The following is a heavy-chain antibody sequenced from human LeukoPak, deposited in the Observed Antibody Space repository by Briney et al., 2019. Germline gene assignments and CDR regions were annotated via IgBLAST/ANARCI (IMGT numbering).Heavy chain of an antibody. CDR1: GFTFDDYA. D-gene: IGHD3-16*01. CDR3: AKDGGESYYYMDV. CDR2: ISWNSGSI. J-gene: IGHJ6*03. Sequence: GGSLRLSCAASGFTFDDYALHWVRQAPGKGLEWVSGISWNSGSIGYADSVKGRFTISRDNAKNSLYLQMNSLRAEDMALYYCAKDGGESYYYMDVWGKGTTVTVSS. V-gene: IGHV3-9*03.